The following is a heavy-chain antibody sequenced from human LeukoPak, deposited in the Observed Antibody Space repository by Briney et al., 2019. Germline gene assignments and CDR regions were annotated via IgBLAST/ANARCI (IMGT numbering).Heavy chain of an antibody. Sequence: GGSLRLSCAASGFTFSRYYMSWVRLAPGKGLEWVAKIKQDGSEKNYVESVKGRFTISRDNAENSLFLQMNSLRDEDTAVYYCARDGDNNPPPFHYWGQGTLVTVSS. CDR1: GFTFSRYY. CDR3: ARDGDNNPPPFHY. D-gene: IGHD1/OR15-1a*01. CDR2: IKQDGSEK. V-gene: IGHV3-7*01. J-gene: IGHJ4*01.